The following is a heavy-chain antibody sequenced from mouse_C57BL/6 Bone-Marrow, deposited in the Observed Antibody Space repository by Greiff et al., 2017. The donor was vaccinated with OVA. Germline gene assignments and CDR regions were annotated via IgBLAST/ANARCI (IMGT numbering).Heavy chain of an antibody. Sequence: QVQLQQPGAELVKPGASVTMSCKASGYTFTSYWITWVKQRPGQGLEWIGDIYPGSGRTNYNEKFKSKATLTVDTSSSTAYMQLSSLTSEDSAVYYCARDGNPPWYFDVWGTGTTVTVSS. V-gene: IGHV1-55*01. J-gene: IGHJ1*03. CDR3: ARDGNPPWYFDV. D-gene: IGHD2-1*01. CDR1: GYTFTSYW. CDR2: IYPGSGRT.